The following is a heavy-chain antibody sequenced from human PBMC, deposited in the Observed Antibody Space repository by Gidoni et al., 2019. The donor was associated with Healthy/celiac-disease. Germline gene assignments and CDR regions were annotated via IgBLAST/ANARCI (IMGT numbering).Heavy chain of an antibody. CDR1: GGSFSGYY. Sequence: QVQLQQWGAGLLKPSETLSLTCAVYGGSFSGYYWSWIRQPPGKGLEWIGEINHSGSTNYNPSLKSRVTISVDTSKNQFSLKLSSVTAADTAVYYCAREGGGSSSGHFDYWGQGTLVTVSS. V-gene: IGHV4-34*01. J-gene: IGHJ4*02. CDR3: AREGGGSSSGHFDY. CDR2: INHSGST. D-gene: IGHD6-6*01.